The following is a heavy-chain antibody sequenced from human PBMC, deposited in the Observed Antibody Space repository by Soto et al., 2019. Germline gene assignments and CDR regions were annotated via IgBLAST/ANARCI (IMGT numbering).Heavy chain of an antibody. CDR2: VSWNSVSV. CDR1: GFTFDDYA. V-gene: IGHV3-9*01. J-gene: IGHJ5*02. Sequence: EVQLVESGGGLVQPGRSLRLSCVASGFTFDDYAMHWVRQAPGKGLEWVSSVSWNSVSVGYADSVKGRFTISRDNGENNLYLQMNSLRTEDTAMYYCAKDVSCGWYTGGGRFDPWGQGTLVTVSS. CDR3: AKDVSCGWYTGGGRFDP. D-gene: IGHD6-19*01.